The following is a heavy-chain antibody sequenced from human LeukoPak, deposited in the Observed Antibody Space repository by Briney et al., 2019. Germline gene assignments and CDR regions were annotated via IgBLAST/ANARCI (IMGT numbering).Heavy chain of an antibody. Sequence: ASVKVSCKASGYTFTSYDINWVRQATGQGLEWMGWMNPNSGNTGYAQKFQGRVTMTRNTSISTAYMELSSLRSEDTAVYYCARDAAETLRLGSLEERAFDYWGQGTLVTVSS. CDR2: MNPNSGNT. CDR1: GYTFTSYD. CDR3: ARDAAETLRLGSLEERAFDY. D-gene: IGHD5-12*01. V-gene: IGHV1-8*01. J-gene: IGHJ4*02.